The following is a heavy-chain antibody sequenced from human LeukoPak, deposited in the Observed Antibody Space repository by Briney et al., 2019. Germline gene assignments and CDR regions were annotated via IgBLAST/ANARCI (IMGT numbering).Heavy chain of an antibody. D-gene: IGHD6-19*01. CDR2: IDPAGTDT. V-gene: IGHV3-7*01. CDR3: GRFGYVAGIDL. CDR1: GFSFNSYW. Sequence: PGGSLRLSCAASGFSFNSYWMTWVRQAPGRGLEWLGNIDPAGTDTYYVDPVKGRFTISRDNAKNLVYLQMNTLRAEDTAVYSCGRFGYVAGIDLWGQGTLVTVSS. J-gene: IGHJ4*02.